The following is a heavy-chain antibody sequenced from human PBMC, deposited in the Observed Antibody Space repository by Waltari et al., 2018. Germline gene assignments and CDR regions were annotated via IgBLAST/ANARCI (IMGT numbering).Heavy chain of an antibody. Sequence: QVQLQESGPGLVKPSETLSLTCTVSGGSISSYYWSWIRQPPGKGLEWSGYIYYSGSTNYNPSLKSRVTISVDTSKNQFSLKLSSVTAADTAVYYCARVGMITFGGVIVSDYYYMDVWGKGTTVTISS. D-gene: IGHD3-16*02. V-gene: IGHV4-59*01. CDR2: IYYSGST. CDR3: ARVGMITFGGVIVSDYYYMDV. J-gene: IGHJ6*03. CDR1: GGSISSYY.